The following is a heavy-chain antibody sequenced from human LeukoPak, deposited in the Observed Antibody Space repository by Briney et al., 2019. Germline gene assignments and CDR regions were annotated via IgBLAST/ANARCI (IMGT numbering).Heavy chain of an antibody. J-gene: IGHJ4*02. D-gene: IGHD1-1*01. CDR2: INPNNGGT. CDR3: ARDASRTTAPDDY. Sequence: ASVKVSCKASGYSFTVYYMHWVRQAPGQGLEWMGWINPNNGGTNYEQKFQGRVTMTRDTSISTVYIELSRLTSDDTSVYYCARDASRTTAPDDYWGQGTLVTVSS. V-gene: IGHV1-2*02. CDR1: GYSFTVYY.